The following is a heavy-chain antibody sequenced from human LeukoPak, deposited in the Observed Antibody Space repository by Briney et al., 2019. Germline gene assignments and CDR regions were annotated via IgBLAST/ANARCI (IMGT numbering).Heavy chain of an antibody. D-gene: IGHD2-2*02. CDR3: ANSGYCSSSSCYNGAFDI. J-gene: IGHJ3*02. CDR2: XSGSGGST. V-gene: IGHV3-23*01. Sequence: VRQXXXKXLEWVSXXSGSGGSTYYADSVKGRFTISRDNSKNTLYLQMNSLRAEDTAVYYCANSGYCSSSSCYNGAFDIWGQGTMVTVSS.